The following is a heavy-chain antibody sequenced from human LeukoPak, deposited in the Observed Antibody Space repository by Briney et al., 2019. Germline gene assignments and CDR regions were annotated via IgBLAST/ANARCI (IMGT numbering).Heavy chain of an antibody. CDR1: GGSFSGYY. V-gene: IGHV4-34*01. CDR3: ARSPPGWYYDNSGQYYFDT. CDR2: INHSGST. J-gene: IGHJ4*02. D-gene: IGHD3-22*01. Sequence: SETLSLTCAVYGGSFSGYYWSWIRQPPGKGLEWIGEINHSGSTNYNPSLKSRVTISVDTSKTHFSLTLSSLTAADTAVYYCARSPPGWYYDNSGQYYFDTWGQGALVTVSS.